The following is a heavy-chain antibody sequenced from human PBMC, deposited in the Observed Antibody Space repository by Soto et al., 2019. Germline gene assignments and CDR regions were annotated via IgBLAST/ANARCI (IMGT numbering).Heavy chain of an antibody. D-gene: IGHD3-10*01. Sequence: LRLSCAASGFTFSSYSMNWVRQAPGKGLEWVSSISSSSSYIYYADSVKGRFTISRDNAKNSLYLQMNSLRAEDTAVYYCARDKSSYGSGGGMDVWGQGTXVTVSS. V-gene: IGHV3-21*01. CDR3: ARDKSSYGSGGGMDV. J-gene: IGHJ6*02. CDR2: ISSSSSYI. CDR1: GFTFSSYS.